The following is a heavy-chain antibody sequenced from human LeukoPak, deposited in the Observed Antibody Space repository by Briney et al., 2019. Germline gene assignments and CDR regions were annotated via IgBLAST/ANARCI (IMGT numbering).Heavy chain of an antibody. J-gene: IGHJ4*02. CDR3: AKSGYNRFDY. V-gene: IGHV3-23*01. CDR1: EFTFSSYA. CDR2: IGGSGGST. D-gene: IGHD5-24*01. Sequence: GGTLRLSCAASEFTFSSYAMSWVRQAPGKGLEWVSGIGGSGGSTYYADSVKGRFTISRDNSKNTLYLQMNSLRADDTAVYYCAKSGYNRFDYWGQGTLVTVSS.